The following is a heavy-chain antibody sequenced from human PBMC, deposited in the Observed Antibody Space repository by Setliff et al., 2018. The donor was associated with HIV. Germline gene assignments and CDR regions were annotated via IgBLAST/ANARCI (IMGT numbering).Heavy chain of an antibody. CDR1: GYSISSGYY. V-gene: IGHV4-38-2*02. CDR3: ARSPPGIAVAGLLDY. D-gene: IGHD6-19*01. J-gene: IGHJ4*02. CDR2: IYHSGST. Sequence: SETLSLTCTVSGYSISSGYYWGWIRQPPGKGLEWIGSIYHSGSTYYNPSLKSRVTISVDTSKNQFSLKLSSVTAADKAVYYCARSPPGIAVAGLLDYWGQGTLVTVSS.